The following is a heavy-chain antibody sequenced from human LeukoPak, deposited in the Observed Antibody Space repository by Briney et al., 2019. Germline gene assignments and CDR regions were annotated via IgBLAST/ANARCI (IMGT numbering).Heavy chain of an antibody. J-gene: IGHJ4*02. CDR1: GXTFSSYA. D-gene: IGHD5-12*01. V-gene: IGHV3-23*01. CDR2: ISGSGGST. CDR3: ANFLRDIVATYY. Sequence: SGRSLRLSCAASGXTFSSYAMSWVRQAPGKGLEWVSAISGSGGSTYYADSVKGRFTISRDNSKNTLYLQMNSLRAEDTAVYYCANFLRDIVATYYWGQGTLVTVSS.